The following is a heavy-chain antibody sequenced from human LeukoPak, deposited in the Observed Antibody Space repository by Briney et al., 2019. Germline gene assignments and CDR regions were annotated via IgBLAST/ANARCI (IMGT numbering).Heavy chain of an antibody. CDR3: AKDDGDN. CDR1: GFTFSSYG. CDR2: ISYDGSNK. J-gene: IGHJ4*02. D-gene: IGHD7-27*01. Sequence: GGSLRLSCAASGFTFSSYGMHWVRQAPGKGLEWVAVISYDGSNKYYADSVKGRFTISRDNSKNTLYLQMNSLRAEDTAVYYCAKDDGDNWGQGTLVTVSS. V-gene: IGHV3-30*18.